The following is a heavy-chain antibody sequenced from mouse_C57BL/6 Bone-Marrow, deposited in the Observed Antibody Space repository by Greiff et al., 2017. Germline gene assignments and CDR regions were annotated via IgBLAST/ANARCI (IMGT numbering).Heavy chain of an antibody. Sequence: QVQLQQPGAELVKPGASVKLSCKASGYTFTSYWMHWVKQRPGQGLEWIGMIHPTSGSTNYNEKFKSKATLTVDKSSSTAYMQLSSLTSEDSAVYYCARGGGPAWFAYWGQGTLVTVSA. V-gene: IGHV1-64*01. D-gene: IGHD1-1*02. CDR1: GYTFTSYW. CDR3: ARGGGPAWFAY. CDR2: IHPTSGST. J-gene: IGHJ3*01.